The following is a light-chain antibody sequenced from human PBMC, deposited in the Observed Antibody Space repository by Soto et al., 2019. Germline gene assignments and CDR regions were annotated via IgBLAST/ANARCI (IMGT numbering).Light chain of an antibody. CDR1: QSVSSSY. J-gene: IGKJ4*01. Sequence: EVRLTQSPGTVSLSQGERATLSCRASQSVSSSYLAWYQQKPGQAPRLLIYGASTRATGIPDRFSGSGSGTDFTLTISRLEPEDFAVYYCQQYGSSPPITFGGGTKVAI. CDR3: QQYGSSPPIT. V-gene: IGKV3-20*01. CDR2: GAS.